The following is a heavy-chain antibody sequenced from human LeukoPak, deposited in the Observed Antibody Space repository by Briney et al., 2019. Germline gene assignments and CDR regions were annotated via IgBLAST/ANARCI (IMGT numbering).Heavy chain of an antibody. CDR2: IYSGGSI. D-gene: IGHD4-17*01. CDR3: ASQTTVKYYFDY. V-gene: IGHV3-53*01. J-gene: IGHJ4*02. CDR1: GFTVSSNY. Sequence: PGGSLRLSCAASGFTVSSNYMSWVRQAPGKGLEWVSVIYSGGSIYYADSVKGRFTISRDNSKNTLYLQLNSLRGEDTAVYYCASQTTVKYYFDYWGQGTLVTVSS.